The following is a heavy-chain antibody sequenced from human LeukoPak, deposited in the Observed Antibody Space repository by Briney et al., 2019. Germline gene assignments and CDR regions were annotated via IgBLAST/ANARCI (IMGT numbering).Heavy chain of an antibody. CDR1: GFTFSSYA. D-gene: IGHD3-16*01. J-gene: IGHJ6*02. CDR2: ISYDGSNK. CDR3: ARDIRLYGEYYYYGMDV. V-gene: IGHV3-30-3*01. Sequence: GRSLRLSCAASGFTFSSYAMHWVRQAPGKGLAGVAVISYDGSNKYYADSAKGRFTISRDNSKNTLYLQMNSLRAEDTAGYGCARDIRLYGEYYYYGMDVWGQGTTVTVSS.